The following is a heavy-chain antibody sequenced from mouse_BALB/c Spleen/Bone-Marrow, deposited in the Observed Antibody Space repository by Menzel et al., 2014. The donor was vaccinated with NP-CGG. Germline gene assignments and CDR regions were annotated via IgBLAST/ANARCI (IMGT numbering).Heavy chain of an antibody. D-gene: IGHD4-1*01. J-gene: IGHJ4*01. Sequence: ESGAELVKPGASVKLSCTASGFNIEDTYVHWVKQRPEQGLEWIGRIDPANGNTKYDPKFQGKATITADTSSNTAYLQLSSLTSEDTAVYYCARWEYYAMDYWGQGTSVTVSS. CDR3: ARWEYYAMDY. CDR2: IDPANGNT. CDR1: GFNIEDTY. V-gene: IGHV14-3*02.